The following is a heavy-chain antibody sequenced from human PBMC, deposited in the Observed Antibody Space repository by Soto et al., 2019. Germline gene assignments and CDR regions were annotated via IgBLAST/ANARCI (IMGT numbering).Heavy chain of an antibody. CDR2: IYYTGST. CDR1: GGSISSYY. Sequence: SETLSLTCTVSGGSISSYYWSWIRQPPGKGLEWIGYIYYTGSTNYNPSLKSRVTISVDTSKNQFSLKLSSVTAADAAVYYCARLWSGTYYDSRTYSCFDPWGQGTLVTVSS. V-gene: IGHV4-59*08. J-gene: IGHJ5*02. D-gene: IGHD3-22*01. CDR3: ARLWSGTYYDSRTYSCFDP.